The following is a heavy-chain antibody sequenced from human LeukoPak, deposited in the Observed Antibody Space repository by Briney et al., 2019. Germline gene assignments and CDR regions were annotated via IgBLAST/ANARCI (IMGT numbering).Heavy chain of an antibody. Sequence: PSGTLSLTCAVSGDSINTNHWWSWVRQPPGKGLEWIGEINHSGSTNYNPSLKSRVTISVDTSKNQFSLKLSSVTAANTAVHYCARAPQQFLWFGNLLSHPAFAYWAREPWSPSPQ. CDR3: ARAPQQFLWFGNLLSHPAFAY. J-gene: IGHJ4*02. CDR2: INHSGST. CDR1: GDSINTNHW. D-gene: IGHD3-10*01. V-gene: IGHV4-4*02.